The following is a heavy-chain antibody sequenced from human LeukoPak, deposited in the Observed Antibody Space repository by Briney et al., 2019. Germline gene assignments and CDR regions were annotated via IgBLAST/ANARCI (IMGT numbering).Heavy chain of an antibody. Sequence: LVKVSCKASGGTFSSYAISWVRQAPGQGLEWMGRIIPILGIANYAQKFQGRVTITADKSTSTAYMELSSLRSEDTAVYYCARAMTTNQLGYWGRGTLVTVSS. CDR2: IIPILGIA. D-gene: IGHD4-17*01. J-gene: IGHJ4*02. CDR1: GGTFSSYA. V-gene: IGHV1-69*04. CDR3: ARAMTTNQLGY.